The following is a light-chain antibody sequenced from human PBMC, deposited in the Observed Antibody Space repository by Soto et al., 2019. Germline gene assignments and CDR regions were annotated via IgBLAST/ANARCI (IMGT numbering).Light chain of an antibody. CDR1: ESLVHTNGDIY. V-gene: IGKV2-24*01. CDR2: KIS. J-gene: IGKJ1*01. Sequence: VLTQTPLSSPVTIGQSASFSCRSNESLVHTNGDIYFNWLQQRPGQPPRLLIYKISERLSGVTDRFSGSGAGTDFTLKISRVGAEDVGVYYCMEATHFPRTFGQGTRVEIQ. CDR3: MEATHFPRT.